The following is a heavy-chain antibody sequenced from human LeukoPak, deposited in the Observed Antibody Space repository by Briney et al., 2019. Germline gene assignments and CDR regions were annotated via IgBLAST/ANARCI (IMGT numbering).Heavy chain of an antibody. Sequence: GRSLRLSCAASGFTFSSYGMHWVRQAPGKGLEWVAVIWYDGSNKYYADSVKGRFTISRDNSKNTLYLQMNSLRAEDTAVYYCASMTTVTGRPHWGQGTLVTVSS. CDR3: ASMTTVTGRPH. CDR1: GFTFSSYG. V-gene: IGHV3-33*01. J-gene: IGHJ4*02. D-gene: IGHD4-11*01. CDR2: IWYDGSNK.